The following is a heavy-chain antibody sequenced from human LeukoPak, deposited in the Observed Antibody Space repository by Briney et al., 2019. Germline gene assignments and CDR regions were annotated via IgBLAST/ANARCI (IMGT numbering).Heavy chain of an antibody. CDR3: AKDNLHYDFWSGYYEGGNWFDP. CDR1: GFTFSSYG. Sequence: GGSLRLSCAASGFTFSSYGMHWVRQAPGKGLKWVAFIRYDGSNKYYADSVKGRFTISRDNSKNTLYLQMNSLRAEDTAVYYCAKDNLHYDFWSGYYEGGNWFDPWGQGTLVTVSS. CDR2: IRYDGSNK. D-gene: IGHD3-3*01. V-gene: IGHV3-30*02. J-gene: IGHJ5*02.